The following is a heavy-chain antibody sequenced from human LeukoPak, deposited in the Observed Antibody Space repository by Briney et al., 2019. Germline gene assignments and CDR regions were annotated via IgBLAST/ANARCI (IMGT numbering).Heavy chain of an antibody. CDR2: INPNSGGT. CDR1: GYTFTGYY. CDR3: ARHRITMVRGVIGY. J-gene: IGHJ4*02. V-gene: IGHV1-2*02. D-gene: IGHD3-10*01. Sequence: ASVKVSCKASGYTFTGYYMHWVRQAPGQGLEWVGWINPNSGGTNYAQKFQGRVTMTRDTSISTAYMELSRLRSDDTAVYYCARHRITMVRGVIGYWGQGTLVTVSS.